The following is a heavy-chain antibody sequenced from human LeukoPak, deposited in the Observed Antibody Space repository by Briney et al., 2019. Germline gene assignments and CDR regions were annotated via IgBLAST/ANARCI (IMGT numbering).Heavy chain of an antibody. CDR1: GYTFTSYD. Sequence: ASVKVSCKASGYTFTSYDINWVRQATGQGLEWMGWMNPNSGNTGYAQKFQGRVTMTRNTSISTAYMELSSLRSEDTAVYYCARIEGDYYGSGSYYSYYYGMDVWGQGTTVTVSS. D-gene: IGHD3-10*01. CDR2: MNPNSGNT. CDR3: ARIEGDYYGSGSYYSYYYGMDV. V-gene: IGHV1-8*01. J-gene: IGHJ6*02.